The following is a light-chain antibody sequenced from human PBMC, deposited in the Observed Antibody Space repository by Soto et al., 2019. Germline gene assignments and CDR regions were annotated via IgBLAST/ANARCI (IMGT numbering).Light chain of an antibody. CDR3: QCYDNSLNHVV. CDR1: SSNIGSFYD. J-gene: IGLJ2*01. Sequence: QSVLTQPPSVSGAPGQRVTIPCTGSSSNIGSFYDVHWYQQLPGTVPKLLIYGDNNRPSGVPDRFSGSKSGTAASLAITGLQAEDEADYYCQCYDNSLNHVVFGGGTKLTVL. CDR2: GDN. V-gene: IGLV1-40*01.